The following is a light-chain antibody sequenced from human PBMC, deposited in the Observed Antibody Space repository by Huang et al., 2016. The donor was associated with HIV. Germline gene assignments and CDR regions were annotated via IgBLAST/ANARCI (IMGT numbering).Light chain of an antibody. CDR2: DAS. CDR1: QSVSSY. Sequence: ELVLTQSPATLSLSPGERATLSCRASQSVSSYLAWYQQKPGQAPRLLIYDASNRATGIPARFSGSGSGTDFTLTISSLEPEDFAVYYCQQRINWPLTFGGGTKVEIK. V-gene: IGKV3-11*01. J-gene: IGKJ4*01. CDR3: QQRINWPLT.